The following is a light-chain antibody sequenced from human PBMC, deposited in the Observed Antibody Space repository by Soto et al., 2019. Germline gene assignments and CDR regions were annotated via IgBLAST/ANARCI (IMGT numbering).Light chain of an antibody. J-gene: IGLJ2*01. CDR3: ATWDDSLNSPL. Sequence: QSVLTQPPSASGTPGQRVTISCSGRSSNIGSNYVYWYQQFPGTAPKLLIYKNNERPSGVPDRFSGSKSGTSASLAISGLRSEDEADYYGATWDDSLNSPLFGGGTKVTVL. V-gene: IGLV1-47*01. CDR1: SSNIGSNY. CDR2: KNN.